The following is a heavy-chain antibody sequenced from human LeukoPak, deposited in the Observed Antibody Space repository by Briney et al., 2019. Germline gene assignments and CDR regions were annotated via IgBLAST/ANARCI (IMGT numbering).Heavy chain of an antibody. V-gene: IGHV3-20*04. CDR1: GFTFDDYG. CDR2: INWNGGST. CDR3: AREPFGYCSGGSCYFDY. D-gene: IGHD2-15*01. J-gene: IGHJ4*02. Sequence: GGSLRLSCAASGFTFDDYGMSWVRQAPGKGLERVSGINWNGGSTGYADSVKGRFTISRDNAKNSLYLQMNSLRAEDTALYYCAREPFGYCSGGSCYFDYWGQGTLVTVSS.